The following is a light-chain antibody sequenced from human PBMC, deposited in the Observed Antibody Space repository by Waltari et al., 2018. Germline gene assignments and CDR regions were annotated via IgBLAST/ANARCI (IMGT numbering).Light chain of an antibody. J-gene: IGKJ1*01. V-gene: IGKV3-15*01. Sequence: EIVMTQSPATLSVSPGERATPSCSASQSISSDLAWYQQKPGQAPRLLIYGASTRATGIPDRFSGSGSGTEFTLTISSLQSEDFAVYYCQQYYRWWTFGLGTKVERK. CDR1: QSISSD. CDR3: QQYYRWWT. CDR2: GAS.